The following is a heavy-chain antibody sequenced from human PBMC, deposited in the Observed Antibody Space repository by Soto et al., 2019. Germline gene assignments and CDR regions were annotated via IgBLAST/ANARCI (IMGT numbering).Heavy chain of an antibody. J-gene: IGHJ5*01. CDR2: IYYSGST. CDR3: ASVFLFFKLFNDNYFYS. D-gene: IGHD3-10*02. V-gene: IGHV4-59*01. Sequence: SETLSITCTVSGGSISSNYWSWIRQPPGRGLEWIGYIYYSGSTNYNPSLKSRLTISVDTSKNQFSLKLSSVTAADTAVYYFASVFLFFKLFNDNYFYSLAQRSLVPVSA. CDR1: GGSISSNY.